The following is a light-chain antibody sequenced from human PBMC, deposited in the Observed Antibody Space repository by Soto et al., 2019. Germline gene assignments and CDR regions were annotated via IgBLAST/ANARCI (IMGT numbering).Light chain of an antibody. CDR3: QQRNNWPLT. V-gene: IGKV1-5*03. CDR1: QTISSW. CDR2: KAS. J-gene: IGKJ4*01. Sequence: DIQMTQSPSTLSGSVGDRVTITCRASQTISSWLAWYQQKPGKAPRLLIYKASSLESGVPSRFSGSASGTEFTLTISSLEPEDFAVYYCQQRNNWPLTFGGGTKVDI.